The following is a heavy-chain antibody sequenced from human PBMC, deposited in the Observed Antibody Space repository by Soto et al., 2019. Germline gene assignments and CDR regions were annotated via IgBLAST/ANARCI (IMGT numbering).Heavy chain of an antibody. CDR3: AIGSLAAAGTFEGCGAEYYEVMFV. D-gene: IGHD6-13*01. J-gene: IGHJ6*01. CDR1: GGTFSSYA. Sequence: QVQLVQSGAEVTKPGSSVKVSCKASGGTFSSYAISLVLKAPGQGLEWMGGIISIFGTANYAQNIQGRVTSTADESTRPAYMALSSLRSEDTAVYYCAIGSLAAAGTFEGCGAEYYEVMFVLGQGTTVTVSS. CDR2: IISIFGTA. V-gene: IGHV1-69*01.